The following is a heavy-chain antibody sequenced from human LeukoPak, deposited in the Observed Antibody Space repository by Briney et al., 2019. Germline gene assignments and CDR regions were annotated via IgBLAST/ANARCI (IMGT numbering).Heavy chain of an antibody. Sequence: ASVKGSCKASGDTLTNNHLYWGRQAPGEEGEWRGEIEPNSGVTNFAQNFQGSLTMTTDTSINTAYMELSRLTSDDTTVYYCARELGINAFDVWGQGTLVTVSS. CDR1: GDTLTNNH. J-gene: IGHJ3*01. V-gene: IGHV1-2*02. D-gene: IGHD1-26*01. CDR3: ARELGINAFDV. CDR2: IEPNSGVT.